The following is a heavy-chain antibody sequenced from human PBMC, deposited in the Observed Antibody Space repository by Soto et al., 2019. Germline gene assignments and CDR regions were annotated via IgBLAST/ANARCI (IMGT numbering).Heavy chain of an antibody. V-gene: IGHV3-33*01. CDR1: GFTFSSYD. CDR3: ARGIDFWSGYYTAPIDY. D-gene: IGHD3-3*01. Sequence: GGSLRLSCAASGFTFSSYDMHWVRQAPGKGLEWVAVIWYDGSNKYYADSVKGRFTISRDNSKNTLYLQMNSLRAEDTAVYYCARGIDFWSGYYTAPIDYWGQGTLVTVSS. J-gene: IGHJ4*02. CDR2: IWYDGSNK.